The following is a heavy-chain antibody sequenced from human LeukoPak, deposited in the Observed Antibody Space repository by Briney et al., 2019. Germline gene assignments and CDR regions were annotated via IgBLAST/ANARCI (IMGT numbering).Heavy chain of an antibody. Sequence: GASLRLSCAASGFTFTNCAMIWVRQAPGQGLEWVSSISGGGDVAYYADSVRGRFTISRDNSKNTLYLQMSSLRADDTAVYYCAKGILVGGTPATDYWGQGTLVSVSS. CDR1: GFTFTNCA. D-gene: IGHD6-19*01. J-gene: IGHJ4*02. CDR3: AKGILVGGTPATDY. V-gene: IGHV3-23*01. CDR2: ISGGGDVA.